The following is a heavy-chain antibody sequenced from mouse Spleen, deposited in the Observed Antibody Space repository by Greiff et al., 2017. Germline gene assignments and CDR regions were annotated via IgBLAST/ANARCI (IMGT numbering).Heavy chain of an antibody. CDR2: INPSNGGT. CDR3: TRKLRLGGFAY. V-gene: IGHV1S81*02. CDR1: GYTFTSYY. J-gene: IGHJ3*01. Sequence: QVQLKQPGAELVKPGASVKLSCQASGYTFTSYYMYWVKQRPGQGLEWIGGINPSNGGTNFNEKFKSKATLTVDKSSSTAYMQLSSLTSEDSAVYYCTRKLRLGGFAYWGQGTLVTVSA. D-gene: IGHD1-2*01.